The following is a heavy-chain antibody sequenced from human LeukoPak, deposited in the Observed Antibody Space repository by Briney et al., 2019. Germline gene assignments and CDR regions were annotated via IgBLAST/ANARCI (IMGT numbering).Heavy chain of an antibody. D-gene: IGHD4-17*01. Sequence: GGSLRLSCAASGFTFSSYGMHWVRRAPGKGLEWVAVISYDGSNKYYADSVKGRFTISRDNSKNTLYLQMNSLRAEDTAVYYCAKDSKTTVTDYWGQGTLVTVSS. CDR2: ISYDGSNK. CDR3: AKDSKTTVTDY. J-gene: IGHJ4*02. CDR1: GFTFSSYG. V-gene: IGHV3-30*18.